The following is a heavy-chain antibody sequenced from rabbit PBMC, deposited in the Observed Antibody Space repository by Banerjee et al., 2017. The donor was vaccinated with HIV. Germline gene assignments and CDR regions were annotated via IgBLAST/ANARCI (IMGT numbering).Heavy chain of an antibody. CDR3: ARDTGAWGDFSL. D-gene: IGHD4-1*01. CDR2: INTSSGNT. CDR1: GFSFSNKYV. J-gene: IGHJ4*01. V-gene: IGHV1S45*01. Sequence: QEQLEESGGDLVKPEGSLTLTCTASGFSFSNKYVMCWVRQAPGKGLEWIACINTSSGNTVYATWAKGRFTISKTSWTTVTLQMTSLTAADTATYFCARDTGAWGDFSLWGPGTLVTVS.